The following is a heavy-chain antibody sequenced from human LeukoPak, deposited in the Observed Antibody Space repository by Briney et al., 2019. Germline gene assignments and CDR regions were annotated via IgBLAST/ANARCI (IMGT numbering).Heavy chain of an antibody. CDR2: IYYGGST. J-gene: IGHJ5*02. D-gene: IGHD5-18*01. Sequence: SETLSLTCTVSGGSISSYYWSWIRQPPGKGLEWIGYIYYGGSTNYNPSLKSRVTISVDTSKNQFSLKLSSVTAADTAVYYCARGGYSRLFDPWGQGTLVTVSS. V-gene: IGHV4-59*01. CDR1: GGSISSYY. CDR3: ARGGYSRLFDP.